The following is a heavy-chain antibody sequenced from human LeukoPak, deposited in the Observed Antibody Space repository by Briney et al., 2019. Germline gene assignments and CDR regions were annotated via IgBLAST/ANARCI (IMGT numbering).Heavy chain of an antibody. CDR2: INSDGSST. Sequence: GGSLRLSCAASGFTFSSYWMHWVRQAPGKGLVWVSRINSDGSSTSYADSVKGRFTISRDNAKSTLYLQMNSLRAEDTAVYYCARAAMVRGVIRIDNWFDPWGQGTLVTVSS. CDR3: ARAAMVRGVIRIDNWFDP. J-gene: IGHJ5*02. V-gene: IGHV3-74*01. CDR1: GFTFSSYW. D-gene: IGHD3-10*01.